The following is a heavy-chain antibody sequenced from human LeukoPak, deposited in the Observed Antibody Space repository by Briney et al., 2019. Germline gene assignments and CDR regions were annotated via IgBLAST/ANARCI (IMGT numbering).Heavy chain of an antibody. CDR2: ISGSGGST. V-gene: IGHV3-23*01. Sequence: QPGGSLRLSCAASGFTFSSYAMSWVRQAPGKGLEWVSAISGSGGSTYYADSVKGRFTISRDNSKNTLYLQMNSLRAEDTAVYYCAKIRVRITMVRGVIASGFDPWGQGTLVTVSS. J-gene: IGHJ5*02. CDR1: GFTFSSYA. D-gene: IGHD3-10*01. CDR3: AKIRVRITMVRGVIASGFDP.